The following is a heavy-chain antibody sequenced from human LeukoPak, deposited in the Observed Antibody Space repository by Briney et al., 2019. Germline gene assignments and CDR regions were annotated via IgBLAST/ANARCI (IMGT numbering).Heavy chain of an antibody. D-gene: IGHD3-10*01. J-gene: IGHJ4*02. CDR3: AKEWYYYGSGSYPFGY. CDR1: GFTFSSYG. V-gene: IGHV3-30*02. Sequence: PGGSLRLSCAASGFTFSSYGMHWVRQAPGKGLEWVAFIRYDGSNKYYADSVKGQFTISRDNSKNTLYLQMNSLRAEDTAVYYCAKEWYYYGSGSYPFGYWGQGTLVTGSS. CDR2: IRYDGSNK.